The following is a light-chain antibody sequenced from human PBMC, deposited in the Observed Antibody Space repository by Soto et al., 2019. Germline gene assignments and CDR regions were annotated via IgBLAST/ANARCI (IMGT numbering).Light chain of an antibody. CDR3: QQLNSYLAIT. CDR2: AAS. J-gene: IGKJ5*01. CDR1: QGISSY. V-gene: IGKV1-9*01. Sequence: IQLTQSPSSLSASVVARVTVTCRASQGISSYLAWYQQKPGKAPKLLIYAASTLQSGVPSRFSGSGSGTDFTLTISSLQPEDFATYYCQQLNSYLAITFGQGTRLEIK.